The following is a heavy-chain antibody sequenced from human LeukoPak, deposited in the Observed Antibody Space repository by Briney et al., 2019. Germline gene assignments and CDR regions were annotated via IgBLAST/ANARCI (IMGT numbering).Heavy chain of an antibody. CDR1: GYTFTGYY. V-gene: IGHV1-2*02. D-gene: IGHD3-22*01. CDR3: ARVGHYYDSCGYYTFDY. Sequence: ASVKVSCKASGYTFTGYYIHWVRQAPGQGLEWMGWINPKSGDTNYAQKFQGRVTMTGDMSISTAHMELSRLRSDDTAVYYCARVGHYYDSCGYYTFDYWGQGTLVTVSS. CDR2: INPKSGDT. J-gene: IGHJ4*02.